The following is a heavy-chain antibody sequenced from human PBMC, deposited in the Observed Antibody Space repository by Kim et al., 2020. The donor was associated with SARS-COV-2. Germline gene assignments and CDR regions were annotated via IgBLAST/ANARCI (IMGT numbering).Heavy chain of an antibody. CDR2: ISYDGSNK. CDR3: AKDHSTSGFGDYYYYYGMDV. D-gene: IGHD2-2*01. Sequence: GGSLRLSCAASGFTFSSYGMHWVRQAPGKGLEWVAVISYDGSNKYYADSVKGRFTISRDNSKNTLYLQMNSLRAEDTAVYYCAKDHSTSGFGDYYYYYGMDVWGQGTTVTVSS. V-gene: IGHV3-30*18. CDR1: GFTFSSYG. J-gene: IGHJ6*02.